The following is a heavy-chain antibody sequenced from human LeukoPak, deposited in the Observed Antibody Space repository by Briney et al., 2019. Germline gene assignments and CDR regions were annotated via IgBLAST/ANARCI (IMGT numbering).Heavy chain of an antibody. D-gene: IGHD4-17*01. CDR3: AKEGPTTVTSSYYFDY. CDR1: GFTFSSYG. J-gene: IGHJ4*02. Sequence: GGSLRLSCAASGFTFSSYGMHWVRQAPGKGLGWVAVISYEGSNKYYGDSVKGRFTISRDNSKNTLYPQMNSLRGEDTAVYYCAKEGPTTVTSSYYFDYWGQGTLVTVSS. V-gene: IGHV3-30*18. CDR2: ISYEGSNK.